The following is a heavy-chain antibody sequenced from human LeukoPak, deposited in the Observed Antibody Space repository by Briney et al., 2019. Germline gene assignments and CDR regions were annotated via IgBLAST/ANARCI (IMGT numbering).Heavy chain of an antibody. J-gene: IGHJ4*02. V-gene: IGHV4-39*02. CDR1: GDSISSSHYY. CDR2: IYSGGET. Sequence: ASETLSLTCTVPGDSISSSHYYWGWIRQSPGKGLEWIGSIYSGGETHYNPSLNSRVTIFLDTSKNRFSLNLISVTATDTAVYYCVRDYSNFVQGDWGQGTLVTVSS. D-gene: IGHD4-11*01. CDR3: VRDYSNFVQGD.